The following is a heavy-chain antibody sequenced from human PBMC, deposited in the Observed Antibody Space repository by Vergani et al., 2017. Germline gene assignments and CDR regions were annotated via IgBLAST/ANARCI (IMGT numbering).Heavy chain of an antibody. CDR3: VKDIAASGNYWYFDL. CDR1: GFTFDDYA. J-gene: IGHJ2*01. V-gene: IGHV3-9*01. D-gene: IGHD6-13*01. CDR2: INWNSDSI. Sequence: VELLESGGGLVQPGRSLRLSCAASGFTFDDYAMHWVRQAPGKGLEWVSGINWNSDSIAYADSVKGRFTISRDNAKNSLYLPMNSLRAEDTALYYCVKDIAASGNYWYFDLWGRGTLVTVSS.